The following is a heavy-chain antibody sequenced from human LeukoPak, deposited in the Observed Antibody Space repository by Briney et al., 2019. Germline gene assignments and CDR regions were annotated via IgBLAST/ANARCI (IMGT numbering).Heavy chain of an antibody. CDR3: ARHGPEIVVVPASIPLDY. CDR1: GYNFPIYW. J-gene: IGHJ4*02. CDR2: IYPDDSNT. V-gene: IGHV5-51*01. D-gene: IGHD2-2*01. Sequence: GESLQISCQGSGYNFPIYWIGWVRQMPGQGLEWMGIIYPDDSNTIYGPSFQGQVTISADTSISTLYLHWSSLQPSDTAIYFCARHGPEIVVVPASIPLDYWGKGTLVTVSS.